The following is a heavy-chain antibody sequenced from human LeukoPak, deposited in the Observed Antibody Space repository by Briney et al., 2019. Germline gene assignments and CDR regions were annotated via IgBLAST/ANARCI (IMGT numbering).Heavy chain of an antibody. D-gene: IGHD6-19*01. Sequence: SETLSLTCAVYGGSFSGYYWSWIRQPPGKGLEWIGEINHSGSTNYNPSLKSRVTISVDTSKNHFSLKLSSVTAADTAVYYCARGEDSGWHFGYWGQGTLVTVSS. J-gene: IGHJ4*02. CDR1: GGSFSGYY. V-gene: IGHV4-34*01. CDR3: ARGEDSGWHFGY. CDR2: INHSGST.